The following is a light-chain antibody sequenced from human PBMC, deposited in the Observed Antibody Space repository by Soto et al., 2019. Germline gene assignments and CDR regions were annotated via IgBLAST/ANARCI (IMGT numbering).Light chain of an antibody. CDR1: QSISSW. J-gene: IGKJ1*01. CDR3: QQYNSYPWT. V-gene: IGKV1-5*03. CDR2: KAA. Sequence: DIQMTQSPSTLSASVGDRVTITCRASQSISSWLAWYQQIPGKAPKLLIYKAASLESGVPSRFSGSGSGTEFTLTISSLQPDECATYYCQQYNSYPWTFGQGTKVEIK.